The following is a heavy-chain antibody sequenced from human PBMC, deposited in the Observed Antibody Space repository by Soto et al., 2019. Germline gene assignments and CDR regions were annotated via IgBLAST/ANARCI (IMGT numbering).Heavy chain of an antibody. Sequence: TLSLACTVSGDTISSGNKYWGWLRQPPGKGLEWIGYVFSSGTTYYNPSLKGRVSISLDASENQFSLKFASVTDADSAVYYCARVPSPFDYYYAMDVWGQGTTVPV. CDR3: ARVPSPFDYYYAMDV. V-gene: IGHV4-30-4*08. CDR1: GDTISSGNKY. D-gene: IGHD3-16*01. CDR2: VFSSGTT. J-gene: IGHJ6*02.